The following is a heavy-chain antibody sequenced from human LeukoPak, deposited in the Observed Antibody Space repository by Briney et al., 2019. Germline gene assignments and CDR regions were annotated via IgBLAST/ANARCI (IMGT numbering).Heavy chain of an antibody. Sequence: QPGGSLRLSCAASGLTFSKYSMTWVRQAPGKGLEWVSFIDTSSTTMYYTDSVKGRFTISRDNAKNTLYLQMNSLRAEDTAVYYCARDERSNLDYFDYWGQGTLVTVSS. D-gene: IGHD4-11*01. CDR3: ARDERSNLDYFDY. CDR1: GLTFSKYS. CDR2: IDTSSTTM. J-gene: IGHJ4*02. V-gene: IGHV3-48*04.